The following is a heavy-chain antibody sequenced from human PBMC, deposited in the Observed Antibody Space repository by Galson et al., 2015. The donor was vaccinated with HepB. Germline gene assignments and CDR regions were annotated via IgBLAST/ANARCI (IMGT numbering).Heavy chain of an antibody. Sequence: SVKVSCKASGGTFSSYAISWVRQAPGQGLEWMGGIIPILGIANYAQKFQGRVTITADKSTSAAYMELSSLRSEDTAVYYCAATKVDVVVVAATLEYWGQGTLVTVSS. CDR1: GGTFSSYA. D-gene: IGHD2-15*01. CDR3: AATKVDVVVVAATLEY. CDR2: IIPILGIA. J-gene: IGHJ4*02. V-gene: IGHV1-69*10.